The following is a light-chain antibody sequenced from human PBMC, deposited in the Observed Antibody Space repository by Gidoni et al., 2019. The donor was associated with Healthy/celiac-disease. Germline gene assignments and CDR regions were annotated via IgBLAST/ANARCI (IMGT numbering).Light chain of an antibody. Sequence: EIVMTQSPATLSVSPGERATLSCRARQSVSSHLAWYQPKPGQAPRLLIYGASTRATGIPARFSGSGSGTEFTLTISSLQSEDFAVYYCQQYNNWPWTFXQXTKVEIK. CDR1: QSVSSH. J-gene: IGKJ1*01. CDR3: QQYNNWPWT. CDR2: GAS. V-gene: IGKV3-15*01.